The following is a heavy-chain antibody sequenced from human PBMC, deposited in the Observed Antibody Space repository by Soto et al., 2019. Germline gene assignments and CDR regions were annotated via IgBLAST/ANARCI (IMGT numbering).Heavy chain of an antibody. CDR2: ISGGGDAA. V-gene: IGHV3-23*01. CDR1: GFTFINYA. CDR3: ARKILGSTTRPYYWYFDL. Sequence: EVQVLESGGGLVQPGGSLRLSCAGSGFTFINYAMNWVRQAPGKGLEWVSSISGGGDAAFFPDSVRGRFTISRDNSKNTVTLQMNSLGVDDTAVDYCARKILGSTTRPYYWYFDLWGRGTLVTVSS. J-gene: IGHJ2*01. D-gene: IGHD7-27*01.